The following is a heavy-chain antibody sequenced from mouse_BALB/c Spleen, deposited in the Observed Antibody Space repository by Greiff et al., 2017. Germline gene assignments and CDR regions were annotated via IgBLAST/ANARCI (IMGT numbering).Heavy chain of an antibody. CDR3: ARQSSSPYGSSYYFDY. Sequence: EVQLVESGGGLVQPGGSLKLSCAASGFAFSSYDMSWVRQTPEKRLEWVAYISSGGGSTYYPDTVKGRFTISRDNAKNTLYLQMSSLKSEDTAMYYCARQSSSPYGSSYYFDYWGQGTTLTVSS. D-gene: IGHD1-1*01. CDR2: ISSGGGST. V-gene: IGHV5-12-1*01. J-gene: IGHJ2*01. CDR1: GFAFSSYD.